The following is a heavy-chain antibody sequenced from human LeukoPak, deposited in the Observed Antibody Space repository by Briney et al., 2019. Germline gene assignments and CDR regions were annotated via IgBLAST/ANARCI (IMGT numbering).Heavy chain of an antibody. Sequence: ASVKVSCKASGYTFTGYYMHWVRQAPGQGLEWMGWINPNSSGTNYAQKFQGRVTMTRDTSISTAYMELSRLRSDDTAVYYCARDGTYCSSTSCYPSLSWFDPWGQGTLVTVSS. CDR1: GYTFTGYY. J-gene: IGHJ5*02. D-gene: IGHD2-2*01. CDR3: ARDGTYCSSTSCYPSLSWFDP. CDR2: INPNSSGT. V-gene: IGHV1-2*02.